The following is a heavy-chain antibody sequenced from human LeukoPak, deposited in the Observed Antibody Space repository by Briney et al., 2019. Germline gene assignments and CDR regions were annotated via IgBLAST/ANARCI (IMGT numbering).Heavy chain of an antibody. J-gene: IGHJ3*02. CDR3: ARGWVYYGSGSTVSDAFDI. CDR2: IKQDGSEK. Sequence: GGSLRLSCAASGFTFSSYWMSWVRQAPGKGLEWVANIKQDGSEKYYVDSVKGRFTISRDNAKNSLYLQMNSLRAEDTAVYYCARGWVYYGSGSTVSDAFDIWGQGTMVTVSS. V-gene: IGHV3-7*01. D-gene: IGHD3-10*01. CDR1: GFTFSSYW.